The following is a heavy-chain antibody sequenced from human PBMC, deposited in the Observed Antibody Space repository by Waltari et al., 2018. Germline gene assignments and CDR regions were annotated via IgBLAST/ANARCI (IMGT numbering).Heavy chain of an antibody. D-gene: IGHD4-17*01. V-gene: IGHV3-30-3*01. J-gene: IGHJ4*02. CDR3: ATDPPRGSNGSGDYNY. CDR1: GFTFSSYA. Sequence: QVQLVESGGGVVQPGRSLRLSCAASGFTFSSYAMHWVRQAPGKGLEWVAVISYDVSNKYYADSVKGRFTISRDNSKNTLYLQMNSLRSEDTAVYYCATDPPRGSNGSGDYNYWGQGTLVTVSS. CDR2: ISYDVSNK.